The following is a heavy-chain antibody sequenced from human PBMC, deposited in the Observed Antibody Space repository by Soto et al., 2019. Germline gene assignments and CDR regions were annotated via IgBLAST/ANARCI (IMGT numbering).Heavy chain of an antibody. V-gene: IGHV3-48*03. Sequence: GSLRLSCAASGFIFSDYEMSWVRQAPGKGLEWVSYIDHSGTTIYYADSVKGRFTISRDNAKNSLFLQMNSLRAEDTAVYYCARGHIVATILDYWGQRTLVTVSS. J-gene: IGHJ4*02. D-gene: IGHD5-12*01. CDR1: GFIFSDYE. CDR3: ARGHIVATILDY. CDR2: IDHSGTTI.